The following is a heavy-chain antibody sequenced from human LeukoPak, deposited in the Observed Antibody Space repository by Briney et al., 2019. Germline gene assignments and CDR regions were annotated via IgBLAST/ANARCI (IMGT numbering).Heavy chain of an antibody. CDR2: IHDSGYT. Sequence: PSETLSLTCTVSGGSVSSYYWSWIRQPPGKGLEWIGYIHDSGYTKYNPSLKSRVGISIDTSKNQFSLKIDSVTAADTAVYYCASGGYCGGTSCYPNWFDPWGQGTLVTVSS. V-gene: IGHV4-59*08. CDR3: ASGGYCGGTSCYPNWFDP. J-gene: IGHJ5*02. CDR1: GGSVSSYY. D-gene: IGHD2-2*01.